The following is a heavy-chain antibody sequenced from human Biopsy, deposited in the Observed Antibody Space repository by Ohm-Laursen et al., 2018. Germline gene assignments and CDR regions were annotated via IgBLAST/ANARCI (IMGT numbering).Heavy chain of an antibody. D-gene: IGHD2-8*01. CDR1: SYTFTDYN. J-gene: IGHJ4*02. CDR3: ARDPLNGHKHFDY. V-gene: IGHV1-2*02. Sequence: ASVKVSCKASSYTFTDYNIHWMRQAPGQGLRWLGYINCKTGATNYAQKFQGTVTMTRDTSISTAYLALGSLRSADTAIYYCARDPLNGHKHFDYWGQGSLVTVSS. CDR2: INCKTGAT.